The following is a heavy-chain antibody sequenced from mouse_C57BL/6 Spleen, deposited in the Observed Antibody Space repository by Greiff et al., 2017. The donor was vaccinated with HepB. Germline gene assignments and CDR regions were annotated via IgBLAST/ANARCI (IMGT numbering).Heavy chain of an antibody. CDR1: GFTFSDYG. D-gene: IGHD2-1*01. V-gene: IGHV5-17*01. CDR2: ISSGSSTI. J-gene: IGHJ2*01. Sequence: EVKLVESGGGLVKPGGSLKLSCAASGFTFSDYGMHWVRQAPEKGLEWVAYISSGSSTIYDADTVKGRFTISRDNAKNTLFLQMTSLRSEDTAMYYCARAGGKGYYFDYWGQGTTLTVSS. CDR3: ARAGGKGYYFDY.